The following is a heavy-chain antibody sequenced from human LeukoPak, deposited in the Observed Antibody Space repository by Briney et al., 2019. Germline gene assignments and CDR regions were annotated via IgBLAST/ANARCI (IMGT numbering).Heavy chain of an antibody. CDR1: GGSISSYY. Sequence: SETLSLTCTVSGGSISSYYWSRIRQPAGKGLEWIGRIYTSGSTNYNPSLKSRVTMSVDTSKNQFSPKLSSVTAADTAVYYCARASYCSGGSCYSYYFDYWGQGTLVTVSS. D-gene: IGHD2-15*01. CDR2: IYTSGST. CDR3: ARASYCSGGSCYSYYFDY. V-gene: IGHV4-4*07. J-gene: IGHJ4*02.